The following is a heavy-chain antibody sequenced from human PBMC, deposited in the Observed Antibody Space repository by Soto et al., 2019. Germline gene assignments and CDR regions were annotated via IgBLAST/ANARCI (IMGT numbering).Heavy chain of an antibody. CDR1: GFAFSSYG. J-gene: IGHJ4*02. CDR2: ISCSGNII. D-gene: IGHD2-15*01. CDR3: AKGGPDGFCSGGRCYFDY. V-gene: IGHV3-9*01. Sequence: HPGGSLRLSCAASGFAFSSYGMRWVRQAPGKGLEWVSSISCSGNIIGYADSVKGRFTISRDNAKNSLYLQMNSLRPEDTALYYCAKGGPDGFCSGGRCYFDYWGQGTLVTVSS.